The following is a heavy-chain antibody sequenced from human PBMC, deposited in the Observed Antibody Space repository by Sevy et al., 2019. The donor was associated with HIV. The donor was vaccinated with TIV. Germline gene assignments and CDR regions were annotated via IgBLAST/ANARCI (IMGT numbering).Heavy chain of an antibody. V-gene: IGHV3-7*01. J-gene: IGHJ4*02. CDR2: IKAVGSDK. Sequence: GGSLRLSCAASGFTFSANWMNWVRQAPGKGLEWVANIKAVGSDKHYVDSVEGRFTISGDNAKNLLFLQMNSLRVEDTAVYYCAHETFGRFESWGQGTLVTVSS. CDR1: GFTFSANW. D-gene: IGHD3-16*01. CDR3: AHETFGRFES.